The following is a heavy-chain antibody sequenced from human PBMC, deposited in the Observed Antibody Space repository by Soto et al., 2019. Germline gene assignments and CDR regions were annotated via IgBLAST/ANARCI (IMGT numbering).Heavy chain of an antibody. CDR2: FIPVYRTL. J-gene: IGHJ4*02. Sequence: QVLLVHSGSEVKKPGSSVKISCKASGGSFGNSAINWVRQTPGQGLEWLGGFIPVYRTLNYAQKFQGRVTITADESTGTAYMTLNSLASNDTAVYYCATGVIWIGYFTVDSWGQGTRVTVSS. D-gene: IGHD3-3*01. V-gene: IGHV1-69*01. CDR3: ATGVIWIGYFTVDS. CDR1: GGSFGNSA.